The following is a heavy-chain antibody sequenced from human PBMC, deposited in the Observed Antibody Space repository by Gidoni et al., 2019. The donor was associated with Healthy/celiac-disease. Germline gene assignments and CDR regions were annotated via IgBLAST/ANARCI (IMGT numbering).Heavy chain of an antibody. V-gene: IGHV4-30-4*01. Sequence: QVQLQESGPGLVKPSQTLSLTCTVSGGPISSGHSYWRWLRQPPGKGLEWIGYIYYRGSTYYNPSLKSRVTISGDTSKNQFSLKLSSVTAADTAVYYCATHSVRYYYDSSGYPRDYWGQGTLVTVSS. CDR2: IYYRGST. J-gene: IGHJ4*02. D-gene: IGHD3-22*01. CDR1: GGPISSGHSY. CDR3: ATHSVRYYYDSSGYPRDY.